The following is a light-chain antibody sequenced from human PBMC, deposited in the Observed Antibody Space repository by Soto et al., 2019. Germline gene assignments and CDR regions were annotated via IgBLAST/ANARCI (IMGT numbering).Light chain of an antibody. CDR3: SSYTSSSTVVV. V-gene: IGLV2-14*01. CDR1: SSDVGGYNY. CDR2: EVT. J-gene: IGLJ2*01. Sequence: QSALTQPASVSGSPGQSITISCTGTSSDVGGYNYVSWYQQHPGKAPKFIIYEVTNRPSGVSNRSSGSKSGNTASLTISGLQAEDEADYYCSSYTSSSTVVVFGGGTKLTVL.